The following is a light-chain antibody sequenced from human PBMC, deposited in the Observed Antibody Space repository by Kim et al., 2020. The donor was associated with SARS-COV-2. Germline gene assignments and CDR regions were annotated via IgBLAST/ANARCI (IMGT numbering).Light chain of an antibody. J-gene: IGLJ2*01. Sequence: PGQTASITCSGDKLGDKYACWYQQKPGQSPVLVIYQDSKRPSGIPERFSGSNSGNTATLTISGTQAMDEADYYCQAWDSSTASVVFGGGTQLTV. CDR3: QAWDSSTASVV. CDR2: QDS. V-gene: IGLV3-1*01. CDR1: KLGDKY.